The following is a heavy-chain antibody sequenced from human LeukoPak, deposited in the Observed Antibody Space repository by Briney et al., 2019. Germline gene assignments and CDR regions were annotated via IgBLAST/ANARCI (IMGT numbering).Heavy chain of an antibody. D-gene: IGHD3-22*01. J-gene: IGHJ4*02. CDR3: AKLCITMIVVVNYYFDY. CDR2: ISGSGGST. Sequence: GGSLRLSCAASGFTFSSYAMSWVRQAPGKGLEWVSAISGSGGSTYYADSVKGRFTISRDNSKNTLYLQMNSLRAEDTAVYYCAKLCITMIVVVNYYFDYWGQGTLVTVSS. CDR1: GFTFSSYA. V-gene: IGHV3-23*01.